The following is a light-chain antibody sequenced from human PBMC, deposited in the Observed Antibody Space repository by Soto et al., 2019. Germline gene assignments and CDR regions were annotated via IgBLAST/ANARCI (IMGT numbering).Light chain of an antibody. CDR3: QHYNSYSEA. CDR1: QTISSW. CDR2: KAS. J-gene: IGKJ1*01. Sequence: DIQMTQSPSNLSGSVGDRVTITCRASQTISSWLAWYQQKPGKAPKLLTYKASTLKSGVPSRFSGSGSGTEFTLTISSLQPDDFATYYCQHYNSYSEAFGQGTKVDIK. V-gene: IGKV1-5*03.